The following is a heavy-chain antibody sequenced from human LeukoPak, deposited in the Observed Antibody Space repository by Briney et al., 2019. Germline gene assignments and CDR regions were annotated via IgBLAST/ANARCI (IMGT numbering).Heavy chain of an antibody. CDR2: INHSGST. CDR3: ARGARDIVSFDP. Sequence: PSETLSLTCTVSAASISSSSHHWGWIRQPPGKGLEWIGEINHSGSTNYNPSLKSRVTISVDTSKNQFSLKLSSVTAADTAVYYCARGARDIVSFDPWGQGTLVTVSS. J-gene: IGHJ5*02. D-gene: IGHD5/OR15-5a*01. V-gene: IGHV4-39*07. CDR1: AASISSSSHH.